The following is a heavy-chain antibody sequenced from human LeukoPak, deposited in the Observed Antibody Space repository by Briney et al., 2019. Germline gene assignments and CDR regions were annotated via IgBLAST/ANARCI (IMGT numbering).Heavy chain of an antibody. V-gene: IGHV5-10-1*01. D-gene: IGHD7-27*01. J-gene: IGHJ6*02. Sequence: GESLKISCKGSGYIFTTYWISWVRQMPGKGLEWMGRIDPSDSYTDYIPSFQGHVTISADKSSSTAYLHWNSLTASDTAMYYCASSNWGSGYYYYGMDVWGQGTTVTVSS. CDR1: GYIFTTYW. CDR3: ASSNWGSGYYYYGMDV. CDR2: IDPSDSYT.